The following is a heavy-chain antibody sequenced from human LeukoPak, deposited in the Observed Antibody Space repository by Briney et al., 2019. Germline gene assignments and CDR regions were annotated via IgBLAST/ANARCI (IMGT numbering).Heavy chain of an antibody. Sequence: GGSLRLSCAASGFTFSSYGMHWVRQAPGKGLEWVAVIWYDGSNKYYADSVKGRFTISRDNSKNTLYLQMNSLRAEDTAVYYCARDPPWAVAPNFDYWGQGTLVTVSS. CDR1: GFTFSSYG. V-gene: IGHV3-33*01. D-gene: IGHD6-19*01. CDR2: IWYDGSNK. CDR3: ARDPPWAVAPNFDY. J-gene: IGHJ4*02.